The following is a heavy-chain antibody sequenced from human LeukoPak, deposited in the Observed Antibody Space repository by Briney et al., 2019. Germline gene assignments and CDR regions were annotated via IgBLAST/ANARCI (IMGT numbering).Heavy chain of an antibody. J-gene: IGHJ4*02. CDR2: IYSGGAT. CDR3: ARDSSDSSSWHGYFDY. CDR1: GFTVSSNY. V-gene: IGHV3-66*01. D-gene: IGHD6-13*01. Sequence: GGSLRLSCAASGFTVSSNYMSWVRQAPGLGLEWVSVIYSGGATFYADSVKGRFTISRDNSKNTLYLQMNSLRAEDTAVYYCARDSSDSSSWHGYFDYSGQGTLVSVSS.